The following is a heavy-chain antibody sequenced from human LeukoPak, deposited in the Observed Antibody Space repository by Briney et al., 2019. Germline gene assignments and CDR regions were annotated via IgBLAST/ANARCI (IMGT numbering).Heavy chain of an antibody. CDR2: IKQDGSEK. V-gene: IGHV3-7*03. D-gene: IGHD5-12*01. CDR1: GFTFNNYA. CDR3: ARARGGYDFDY. Sequence: GGSLRLSCTASGFTFNNYAMSWVRQAPGKGLEWVANIKQDGSEKYYVDSVKGRFTISRDNAKNSLYLQLNSLRAEDTAVYYCARARGGYDFDYWGQGTLVTVSS. J-gene: IGHJ4*02.